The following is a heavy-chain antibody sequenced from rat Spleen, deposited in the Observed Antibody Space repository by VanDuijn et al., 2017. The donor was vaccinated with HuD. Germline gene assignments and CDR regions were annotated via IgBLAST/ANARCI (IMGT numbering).Heavy chain of an antibody. J-gene: IGHJ2*01. CDR2: ISSGGGGT. V-gene: IGHV5S23*01. CDR1: GFTFSDYN. Sequence: EVRLVESGGGLVQPGRSLKLSCAASGFTFSDYNMAWVRQAPKKGLEWVASISSGGGGTYYAESVEGRFTISRDNVKSTLYLQMDSLRSEDTASYYCVRHGYTRYYFDYWGQGVMVTVSS. D-gene: IGHD1-9*01. CDR3: VRHGYTRYYFDY.